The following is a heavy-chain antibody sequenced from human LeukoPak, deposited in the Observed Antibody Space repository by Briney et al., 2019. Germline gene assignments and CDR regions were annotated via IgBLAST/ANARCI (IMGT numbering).Heavy chain of an antibody. CDR3: ARVSGSYFDY. D-gene: IGHD1-26*01. V-gene: IGHV4-4*02. CDR1: GGXISSSDC. CDR2: IYYSGST. J-gene: IGHJ4*02. Sequence: PSGTLSLTCAVSGGXISSSDCWSWVRQPPGKVLEWLGQIYYSGSTNYNPSLKSRVTISVDKSKNQFSLKLSSVTAADTAVYYCARVSGSYFDYWGQGTLVTVSS.